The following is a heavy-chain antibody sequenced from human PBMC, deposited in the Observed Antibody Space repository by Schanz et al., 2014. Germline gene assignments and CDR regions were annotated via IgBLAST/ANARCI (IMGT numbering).Heavy chain of an antibody. CDR1: GFTFSTYA. CDR2: INTGVNT. Sequence: EVQLLESGGGLVQPGGSLRLSCAASGFTFSTYAMAWVRQAPGKGLEWVSAINTGVNTYYADSVKGRFTISRDNAKNSLYLEMNSLRAEDTAVYYCAKTPREYCNYDNCPNWFDSWGQGTLVTASS. CDR3: AKTPREYCNYDNCPNWFDS. D-gene: IGHD2-15*01. V-gene: IGHV3-23*01. J-gene: IGHJ5*01.